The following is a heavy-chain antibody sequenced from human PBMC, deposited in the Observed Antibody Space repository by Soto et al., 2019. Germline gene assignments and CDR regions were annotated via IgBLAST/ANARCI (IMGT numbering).Heavy chain of an antibody. CDR1: GFTFSSYS. V-gene: IGHV3-21*01. Sequence: EVQLVESGGGLVKPGGSLSLSCAASGFTFSSYSMNWVRQAPGKGLEWVSSISSSSSYIYYADSVKGRFTISRDNAKNSLYLQMNSLRAEDTAVYYCASWQWLIDYWGQGTLVTVSS. D-gene: IGHD6-19*01. J-gene: IGHJ4*02. CDR2: ISSSSSYI. CDR3: ASWQWLIDY.